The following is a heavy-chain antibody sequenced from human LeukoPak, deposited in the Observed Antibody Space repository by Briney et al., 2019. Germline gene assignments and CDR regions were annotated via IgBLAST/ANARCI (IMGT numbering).Heavy chain of an antibody. V-gene: IGHV3-30*18. CDR2: ISYDGSNK. Sequence: GGSLRLSCAASGFTFSSYGMHWVRQAPGKGLEWVAVISYDGSNKYYADSVKGRFTISRDNSKNTLYLQMNSLRAEDTAVYYCAKNPIFYYWGQGTLVTVSS. D-gene: IGHD2-2*02. CDR1: GFTFSSYG. J-gene: IGHJ4*02. CDR3: AKNPIFYY.